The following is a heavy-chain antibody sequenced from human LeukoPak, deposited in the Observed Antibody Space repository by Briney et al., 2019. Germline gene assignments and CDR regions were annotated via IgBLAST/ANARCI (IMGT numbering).Heavy chain of an antibody. J-gene: IGHJ6*04. V-gene: IGHV4-34*01. D-gene: IGHD3-10*01. CDR3: AGRGGSKVRGVRCGMDV. CDR1: GGSFSGYY. CDR2: INHSGST. Sequence: KPSETLSLTCAVYGGSFSGYYWSWIRQPPGKGLEWIGEINHSGSTNYNPSLKSRVTISVDTSKDQFSLKLSSVTAADTAVYYCAGRGGSKVRGVRCGMDVWGKGTTVTVSS.